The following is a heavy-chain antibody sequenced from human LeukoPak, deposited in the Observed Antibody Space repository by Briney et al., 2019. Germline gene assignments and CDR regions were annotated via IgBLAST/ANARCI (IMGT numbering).Heavy chain of an antibody. J-gene: IGHJ4*02. Sequence: TETLSLTCTVSGGSISSSSYYWGWIRQPPGKGLEWIRSIYYSGSTYYNPSLKSRVTISVDTSKNQFSLKLSSVTAADTAVYYCARDQVAGATSFDYWGQETLVTVSS. V-gene: IGHV4-39*07. D-gene: IGHD1-26*01. CDR3: ARDQVAGATSFDY. CDR1: GGSISSSSYY. CDR2: IYYSGST.